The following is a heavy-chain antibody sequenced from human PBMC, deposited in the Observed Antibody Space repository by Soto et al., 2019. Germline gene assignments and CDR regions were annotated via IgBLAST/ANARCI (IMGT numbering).Heavy chain of an antibody. CDR1: GYTFSDYY. D-gene: IGHD3-3*01. J-gene: IGHJ4*02. CDR3: ASHYDMWSGYLSPVDY. V-gene: IGHV3-11*01. CDR2: IDTSGTKI. Sequence: QVQLVESGGDLVKPGGSLRLSCAASGYTFSDYYMSWIRQAPGKGLEWISYIDTSGTKIYYADSVKGRFTITRDNAKNSLHLEMNSLRDEDTAVYYCASHYDMWSGYLSPVDYWGQGTLVTVS.